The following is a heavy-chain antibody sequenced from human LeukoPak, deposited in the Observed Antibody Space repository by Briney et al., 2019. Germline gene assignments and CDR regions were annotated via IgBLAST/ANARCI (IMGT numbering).Heavy chain of an antibody. CDR3: AREILGGFNPGAY. CDR2: IHRSGSP. J-gene: IGHJ4*02. Sequence: SETLSLTCTVSLDSTTGNFWSWVRQPPGKGLEWIGEIHRSGSPNYNPSLQSRVTISIDRSRNQIVLELSSVTAADTAVYYCAREILGGFNPGAYWAQGTLVTVSS. V-gene: IGHV4-4*02. D-gene: IGHD1-14*01. CDR1: LDSTTGNF.